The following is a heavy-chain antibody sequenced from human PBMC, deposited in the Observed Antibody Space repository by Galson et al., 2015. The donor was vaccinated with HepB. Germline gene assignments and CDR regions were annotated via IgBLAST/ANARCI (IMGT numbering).Heavy chain of an antibody. J-gene: IGHJ4*02. CDR3: ARAKTVTTTAPGY. CDR1: GFTFRDFS. CDR2: TSYDGKYK. Sequence: SLRLSCAASGFTFRDFSMHWVRQSPGKGLEWVAVTSYDGKYKYYADSVEGRFTISRDNSKNTLYLHMSGLRLEDTALYYCARAKTVTTTAPGYGGQAALVTVSS. D-gene: IGHD4-17*01. V-gene: IGHV3-30*15.